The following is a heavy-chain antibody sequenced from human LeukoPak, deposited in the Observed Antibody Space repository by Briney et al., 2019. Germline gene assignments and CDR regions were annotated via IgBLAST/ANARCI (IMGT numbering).Heavy chain of an antibody. J-gene: IGHJ5*02. V-gene: IGHV1-8*01. CDR1: GYTFTSYD. Sequence: GASVKVSCKASGYTFTSYDINWVRQATGQGLEWMGWMNPNSGNTGYAQKFQGRVTMTRDTSISTAYMELSSLRSEDTALYYCAKAGILARMKADWFAPGGKGTLATVSP. D-gene: IGHD5-12*01. CDR3: AKAGILARMKADWFAP. CDR2: MNPNSGNT.